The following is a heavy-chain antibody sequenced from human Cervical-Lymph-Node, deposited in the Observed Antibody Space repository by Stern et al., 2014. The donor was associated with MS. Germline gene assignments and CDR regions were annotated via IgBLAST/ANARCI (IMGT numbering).Heavy chain of an antibody. J-gene: IGHJ4*02. V-gene: IGHV4-39*01. CDR3: AKHACTGAACPFDL. CDR1: GDSISSYTHY. CDR2: VYYSGAT. Sequence: QLQLQESGPGLVKPSETLSLTCAVSGDSISSYTHYWAWIRQPPGKGLEWIGRVYYSGATYYNPSLKSPVTIPVDTSKNHFSLGLNSLTAADTAVYYCAKHACTGAACPFDLWGQGTLVTVSS. D-gene: IGHD2-8*02.